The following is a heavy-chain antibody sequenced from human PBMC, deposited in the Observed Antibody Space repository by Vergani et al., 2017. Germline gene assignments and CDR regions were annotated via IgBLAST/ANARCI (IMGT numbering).Heavy chain of an antibody. CDR1: GFTVSSNY. J-gene: IGHJ4*02. V-gene: IGHV3-53*04. CDR3: AARDPLAGTDY. D-gene: IGHD6-13*01. Sequence: EVQLVESGGGLVQPGGSLRLSCAASGFTVSSNYMSWVRQAPGKGLEWVSVIYSGGSTYYADSVKGRFTISRHNSKNTLYLRMNSLRAGDTAVYYCAARDPLAGTDYWGQGTLVTVSS. CDR2: IYSGGST.